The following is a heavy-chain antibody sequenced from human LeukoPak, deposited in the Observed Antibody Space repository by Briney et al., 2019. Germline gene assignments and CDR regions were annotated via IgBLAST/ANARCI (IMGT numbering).Heavy chain of an antibody. CDR1: DFNDFAFSSHT. J-gene: IGHJ6*03. V-gene: IGHV3-21*01. CDR2: ISGTSAYI. CDR3: AKGPGYMDV. Sequence: GGSLGLSCNASDFNDFAFSSHTMNWVRQAPGKGLEWVSSISGTSAYIHYGRSVRGRFTISRDNAKNTLYLLMNGVTVEDTGIYYCAKGPGYMDVWGLGTTVTVSS.